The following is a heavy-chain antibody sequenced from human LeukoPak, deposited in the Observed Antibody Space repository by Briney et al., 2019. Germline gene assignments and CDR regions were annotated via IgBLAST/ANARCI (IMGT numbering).Heavy chain of an antibody. CDR3: ARHGEWEVLVGAFDI. CDR2: IYPGDSDT. Sequence: GESLKISCKGSGYSFTSYWIGWVRQMPGKGLEWMGIIYPGDSDTRYSPSFQGQVTISADKSISTAYLQWSSLKASDTAMYYCARHGEWEVLVGAFDIWGQGTMVTVSS. CDR1: GYSFTSYW. V-gene: IGHV5-51*01. J-gene: IGHJ3*02. D-gene: IGHD1-26*01.